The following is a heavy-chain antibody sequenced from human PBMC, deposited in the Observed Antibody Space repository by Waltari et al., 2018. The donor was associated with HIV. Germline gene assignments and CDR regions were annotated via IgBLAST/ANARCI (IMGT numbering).Heavy chain of an antibody. D-gene: IGHD2-2*01. V-gene: IGHV3-9*01. Sequence: EVQLVESGGGLVQPGRSLRLSCAASGFTFDDYAMHWVRQAPGKGLEWVSGISWNSGSIGYADSVKGRFTISRDNAKTSLYLQMNSLRAEDTALYYCAKDLGYCSSTSCYAGEGGDFDYWGQGTLVTVSS. CDR3: AKDLGYCSSTSCYAGEGGDFDY. CDR1: GFTFDDYA. CDR2: ISWNSGSI. J-gene: IGHJ4*02.